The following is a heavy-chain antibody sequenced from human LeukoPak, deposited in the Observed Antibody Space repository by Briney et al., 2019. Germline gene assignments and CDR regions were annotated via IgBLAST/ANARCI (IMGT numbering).Heavy chain of an antibody. CDR2: IIPIFGIA. Sequence: SVKVSCKASGGTFSSYAISWVRQAPGQGLEWMGRIIPIFGIANYAQKFQGRVTITADKSTSTAYMELISLRSEDTAVYYCASGLTMATSTLPFDYWGQGTLVTVSS. V-gene: IGHV1-69*04. D-gene: IGHD5-24*01. CDR3: ASGLTMATSTLPFDY. J-gene: IGHJ4*02. CDR1: GGTFSSYA.